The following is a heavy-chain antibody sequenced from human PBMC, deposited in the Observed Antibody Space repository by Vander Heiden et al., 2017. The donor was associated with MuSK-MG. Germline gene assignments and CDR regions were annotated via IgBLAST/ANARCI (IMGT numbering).Heavy chain of an antibody. CDR2: IIPIFGTA. J-gene: IGHJ3*02. V-gene: IGHV1-69*12. CDR1: GGTFSSYA. CDR3: ARELLKDNDDGEYGAFDI. Sequence: QVQLVQSGAEVKKPGSSVKVSCKASGGTFSSYAISWVRQAPGQGLEWMGGIIPIFGTANYAQKFQGRGTITADESTSTAYRELSSLRSEDTAVYYCARELLKDNDDGEYGAFDIWCQGTMVTVSS. D-gene: IGHD4-17*01.